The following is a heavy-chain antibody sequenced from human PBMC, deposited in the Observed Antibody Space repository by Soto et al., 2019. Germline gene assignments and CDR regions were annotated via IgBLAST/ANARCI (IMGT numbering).Heavy chain of an antibody. V-gene: IGHV1-2*02. J-gene: IGHJ6*02. CDR2: INPNSGGT. D-gene: IGHD3-10*01. CDR1: GYTFTDYY. Sequence: ASVKVSCKASGYTFTDYYMHWVRQAPGQGLEWMGWINPNSGGTNYAQKFQGRVTMTRDTSISTAYMELSRLRSDDTAVYYCARTAITMVRGVNYYYGMDVWGQGTTVTVSS. CDR3: ARTAITMVRGVNYYYGMDV.